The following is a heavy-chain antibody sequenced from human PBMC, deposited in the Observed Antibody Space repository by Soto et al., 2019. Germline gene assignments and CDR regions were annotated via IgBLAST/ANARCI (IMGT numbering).Heavy chain of an antibody. J-gene: IGHJ5*01. CDR1: GDSISNLDYF. D-gene: IGHD7-27*01. CDR2: IYKSATT. V-gene: IGHV4-30-4*01. CDR3: ARGRYCLTGRCFPNWFDS. Sequence: SETLSLTCSVSGDSISNLDYFWAWIRQPPGQALEYIGYIYKSATTYYNPSFESRVAISVDTSKSQFSLNVTSVTTADTAVYFCARGRYCLTGRCFPNWFDSWGQGALVTVS.